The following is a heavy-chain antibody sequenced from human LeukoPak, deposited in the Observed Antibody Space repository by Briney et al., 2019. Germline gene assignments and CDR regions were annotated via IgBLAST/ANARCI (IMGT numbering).Heavy chain of an antibody. CDR2: IYYSGST. Sequence: PSETLSLTCTVSGGSISSYYWSWIRQPPGGGLECIGYIYYSGSTNYNPSLKSRVTISVDTSKNQFSLKLSSVTAADTAVYYCARVRGYDILTGYAFDIWGQGTMVTVSS. CDR1: GGSISSYY. V-gene: IGHV4-59*01. CDR3: ARVRGYDILTGYAFDI. J-gene: IGHJ3*02. D-gene: IGHD3-9*01.